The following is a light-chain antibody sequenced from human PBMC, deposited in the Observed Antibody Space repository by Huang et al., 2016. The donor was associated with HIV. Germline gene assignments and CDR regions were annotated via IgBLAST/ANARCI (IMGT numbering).Light chain of an antibody. J-gene: IGKJ5*01. V-gene: IGKV1-33*01. CDR3: QHYNGYPLT. CDR1: QDINNY. Sequence: DIQMTQSPSSLSASVGDRVTITCQASQDINNYLNWYQQRPGRAPQLLIYDASILDTGVPSRFSGSGSGTDFTFPISSLQPEDVATYYCQHYNGYPLTFGQGTR. CDR2: DAS.